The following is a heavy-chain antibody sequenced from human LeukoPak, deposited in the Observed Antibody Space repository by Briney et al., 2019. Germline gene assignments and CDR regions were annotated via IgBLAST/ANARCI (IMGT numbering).Heavy chain of an antibody. CDR1: GFTFSSYG. V-gene: IGHV3-30*18. Sequence: GGSLRLSCAASGFTFSSYGMHWVRQAPGKGLEWVAVISYDGSNKYYADSVKGRFTISRDNSKNTLYLQMNSLRAEDTAVYYCAKDLGIPPFIAAAGNYWGQGTLVTVSS. CDR3: AKDLGIPPFIAAAGNY. D-gene: IGHD6-13*01. CDR2: ISYDGSNK. J-gene: IGHJ4*02.